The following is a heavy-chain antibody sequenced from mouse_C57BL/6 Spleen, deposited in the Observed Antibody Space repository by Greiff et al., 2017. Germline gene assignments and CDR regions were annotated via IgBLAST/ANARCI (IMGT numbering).Heavy chain of an antibody. V-gene: IGHV14-3*01. CDR3: PITTVVAGAMDY. CDR1: GFNIKNTY. J-gene: IGHJ4*01. D-gene: IGHD1-1*01. Sequence: EVMLVESVAELVRPGASVKLSCTASGFNIKNTYMHWVKQRPEQGLEWIGRIDPANGNTKYAPKFQGKATITADTSSNTAYLQLSSLTSEDTAIYYCPITTVVAGAMDYWGQGTSVTVSS. CDR2: IDPANGNT.